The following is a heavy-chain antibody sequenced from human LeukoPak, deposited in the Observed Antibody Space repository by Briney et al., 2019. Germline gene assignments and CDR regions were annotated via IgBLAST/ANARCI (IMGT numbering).Heavy chain of an antibody. Sequence: GASLRLSCAASGFTFSSYAMSWVRQAPGKGLEWVSAISGSGGSTYYADSVKGRFTISRDNSKNTLYPQMNSLRAEDTAVYYCAKGPLGLRPHYFDYWGQGTLVTVSS. V-gene: IGHV3-23*01. CDR2: ISGSGGST. J-gene: IGHJ4*02. CDR1: GFTFSSYA. D-gene: IGHD5-12*01. CDR3: AKGPLGLRPHYFDY.